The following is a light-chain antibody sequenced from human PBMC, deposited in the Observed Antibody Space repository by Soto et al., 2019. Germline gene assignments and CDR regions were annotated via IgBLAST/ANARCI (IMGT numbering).Light chain of an antibody. Sequence: QPVLTQPPSASGTPGQRVTISCSGSSSNIGENTVSWYQQLPGTAPKLLIYTNTQRPSGVPDRFSGSKSGTSASLAISGLQSEDEADYYCAAWDGSLKDVLFGGGTKLTVL. CDR2: TNT. CDR3: AAWDGSLKDVL. CDR1: SSNIGENT. V-gene: IGLV1-44*01. J-gene: IGLJ2*01.